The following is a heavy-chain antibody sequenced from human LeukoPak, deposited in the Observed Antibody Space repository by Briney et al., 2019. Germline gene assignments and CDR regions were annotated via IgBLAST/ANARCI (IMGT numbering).Heavy chain of an antibody. V-gene: IGHV3-53*01. Sequence: GGSLRLSCAASGFTVSSNYMSWARQAPGKGLEWVSVIYSGGSTYYADSVKGRFTISRDNSKNTLYLQMNSLRAEDTAVYYCARVEPPAGWFDPWGQGTLVTVSS. J-gene: IGHJ5*02. CDR2: IYSGGST. CDR1: GFTVSSNY. CDR3: ARVEPPAGWFDP. D-gene: IGHD6-25*01.